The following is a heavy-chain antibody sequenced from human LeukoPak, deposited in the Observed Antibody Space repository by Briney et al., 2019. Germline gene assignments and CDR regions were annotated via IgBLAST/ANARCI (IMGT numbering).Heavy chain of an antibody. J-gene: IGHJ3*02. CDR2: IDWDDDK. Sequence: RKSGPALVNPTQTLTLTCTFSGFSLSTSGMCVSWIRQPPGKALEWLALIDWDDDKYYSTSLKTRPTISKDTSKNQVVLTMTNMDPVDTATYYCARMAPLPDSSSWYGAFDIWGQGTMVTVSS. V-gene: IGHV2-70*01. CDR1: GFSLSTSGMC. CDR3: ARMAPLPDSSSWYGAFDI. D-gene: IGHD6-13*01.